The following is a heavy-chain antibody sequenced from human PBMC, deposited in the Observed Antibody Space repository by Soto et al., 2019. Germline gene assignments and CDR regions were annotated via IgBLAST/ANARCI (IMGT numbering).Heavy chain of an antibody. CDR1: GFSFSGAA. Sequence: GGSLRLSCAASGFSFSGAAMHWVRQASGKGLEWVGRIRSKANNYATAFAASVQGRFTISRDDSENTAYLQMNSLKVEDSAVYYCCIHSCSGGSCYFDYWGQGT. D-gene: IGHD2-15*01. J-gene: IGHJ4*02. CDR2: IRSKANNYAT. CDR3: CIHSCSGGSCYFDY. V-gene: IGHV3-73*01.